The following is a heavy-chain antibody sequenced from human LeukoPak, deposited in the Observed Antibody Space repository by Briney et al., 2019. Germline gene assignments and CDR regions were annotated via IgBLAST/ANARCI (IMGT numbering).Heavy chain of an antibody. CDR2: IKSKIDGGTT. V-gene: IGHV3-15*01. J-gene: IGHJ4*02. CDR3: TSFRITPFGVVIDY. CDR1: GFTFSNAW. Sequence: GGSLRLSCAASGFTFSNAWMSWVRQAPGKGLEWVGRIKSKIDGGTTDYAAPVKDRFTISRDDSKNMLFLQMNSLKTEDTAVYYCTSFRITPFGVVIDYWGQGTLVTVSS. D-gene: IGHD3-3*01.